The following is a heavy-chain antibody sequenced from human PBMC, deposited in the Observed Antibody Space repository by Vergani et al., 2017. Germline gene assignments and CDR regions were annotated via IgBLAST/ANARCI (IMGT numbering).Heavy chain of an antibody. CDR1: PYTFSGSG. CDR2: ISGDNGNT. Sequence: QVQLLQSGAEVKKPGASVRVSCKASPYTFSGSGISWVRQAPGQGLQWVGWISGDNGNTNYAQNLQGRVTMTIETSTNTAYMELSSLRSEDTAVYYCARSYSRSYYEAGDNWFDLWGQGTLVTVSS. D-gene: IGHD1-26*01. CDR3: ARSYSRSYYEAGDNWFDL. J-gene: IGHJ5*01. V-gene: IGHV1-18*01.